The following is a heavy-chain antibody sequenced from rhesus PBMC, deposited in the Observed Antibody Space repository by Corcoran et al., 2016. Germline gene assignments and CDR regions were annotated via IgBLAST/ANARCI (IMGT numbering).Heavy chain of an antibody. D-gene: IGHD3-16*01. CDR1: GGAISGGYG. V-gene: IGHV4S7*01. J-gene: IGHJ4*01. CDR3: ARQIVLGSPDY. Sequence: QVQLQESGPGLVKPSATLSLTCAGSGGAISGGYGGSWLRQPPGKGLEWIGHIFGSIGSTYYNPSPYSRVNISRDTTKNQFSLMLSSVTAADTAVYYCARQIVLGSPDYWGQGVLVTVSS. CDR2: IFGSIGST.